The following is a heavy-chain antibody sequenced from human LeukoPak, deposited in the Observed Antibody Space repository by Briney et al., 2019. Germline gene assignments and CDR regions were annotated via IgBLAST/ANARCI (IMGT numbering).Heavy chain of an antibody. Sequence: PSETLSLTCAVYGASFSGYYWSWIRQPPGKGLEWLGEINHSGSTNYNPSLKSRVTISVDTSKNQFSLKLSSVTAADTAVYYCARDRISRYWGQGTLVTVSS. J-gene: IGHJ4*02. D-gene: IGHD2/OR15-2a*01. CDR3: ARDRISRY. V-gene: IGHV4-34*01. CDR2: INHSGST. CDR1: GASFSGYY.